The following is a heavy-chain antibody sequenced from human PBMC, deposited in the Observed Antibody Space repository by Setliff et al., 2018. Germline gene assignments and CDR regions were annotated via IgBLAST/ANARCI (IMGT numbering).Heavy chain of an antibody. Sequence: SETLSLTCTVSGGSISSYYWSWIRQPSGKGLEWIGRIYTSGSTNYNPSLKSRVTMSVDTSKNQFSLKRSSVTAADTAVHYCARAGGGSSFTADYYYYYMDVWGKGTTVTVSS. CDR3: ARAGGGSSFTADYYYYYMDV. J-gene: IGHJ6*03. CDR1: GGSISSYY. D-gene: IGHD6-13*01. V-gene: IGHV4-4*07. CDR2: IYTSGST.